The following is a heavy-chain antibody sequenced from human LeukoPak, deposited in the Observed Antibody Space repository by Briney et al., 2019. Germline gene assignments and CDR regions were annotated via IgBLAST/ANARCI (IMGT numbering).Heavy chain of an antibody. CDR2: INPNSGGT. CDR1: GYTFTGYY. V-gene: IGHV1-2*06. J-gene: IGHJ5*02. CDR3: AGDWPKPYGGYNGLNWFDP. Sequence: ASVKVSCKASGYTFTGYYMHWVRQAPGQGLEWMGRINPNSGGTNYAQKFQGRVTMTRDTSISTAYMELSRLRSDDTAVYYCAGDWPKPYGGYNGLNWFDPWGQGTLVTVSS. D-gene: IGHD5-12*01.